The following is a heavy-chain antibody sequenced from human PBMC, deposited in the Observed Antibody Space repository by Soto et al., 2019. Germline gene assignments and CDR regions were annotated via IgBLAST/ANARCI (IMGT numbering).Heavy chain of an antibody. D-gene: IGHD3-3*01. V-gene: IGHV1-8*01. Sequence: ASVKVSCKASGYTFTSYDINWVRQATGQGLDWMGWMYPNSGNTGYARKFQGRVTMTRNTSISTAYMELSSLRSEDTAVYYCSREAFDFWSGYSYYYYMDVWGKGTTVTVSS. CDR1: GYTFTSYD. J-gene: IGHJ6*03. CDR2: MYPNSGNT. CDR3: SREAFDFWSGYSYYYYMDV.